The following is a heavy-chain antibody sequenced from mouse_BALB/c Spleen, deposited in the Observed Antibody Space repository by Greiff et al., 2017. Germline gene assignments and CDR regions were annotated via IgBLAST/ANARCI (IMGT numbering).Heavy chain of an antibody. CDR3: ASHGSIYYGYDAGFAY. Sequence: VQLKESGPSLVKPSQTLSLTCSVTGDSITSGYWNWIRKFPGNKLEYMGYISYSGSTYYNPSLKSRISITRDTSKNQYYLQLNSVTTEDTATYYCASHGSIYYGYDAGFAYWGQGTLVTVSA. CDR1: GDSITSGY. J-gene: IGHJ3*01. D-gene: IGHD2-2*01. CDR2: ISYSGST. V-gene: IGHV3-8*02.